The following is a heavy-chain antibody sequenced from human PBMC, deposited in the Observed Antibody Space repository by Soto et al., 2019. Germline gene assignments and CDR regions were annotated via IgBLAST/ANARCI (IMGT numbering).Heavy chain of an antibody. J-gene: IGHJ5*02. Sequence: QVQLVQSGAEVKKPGASVKVSCKTSGYTFTDYYVHWVRQAPGQGLEWMGWINPSSGGTNFAQKFQGRVTMTTDTSTSTAYMELRSLRSDDTAVYYCARDFPQSYDSTLGWFDPWGQGTLVTVSS. CDR1: GYTFTDYY. D-gene: IGHD3-22*01. CDR2: INPSSGGT. CDR3: ARDFPQSYDSTLGWFDP. V-gene: IGHV1-2*02.